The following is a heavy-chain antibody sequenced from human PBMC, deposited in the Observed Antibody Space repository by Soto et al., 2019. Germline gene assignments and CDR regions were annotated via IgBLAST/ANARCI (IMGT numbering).Heavy chain of an antibody. CDR3: ARDRDRDIVVVPAAVHTYYYYYYGMDV. D-gene: IGHD2-2*02. CDR2: ISSSSSYI. V-gene: IGHV3-21*01. J-gene: IGHJ6*02. CDR1: GFTFSSYS. Sequence: EVQLVESGGGLVKPGGSLRLSCAASGFTFSSYSMNWVRQAPGKGLEWVSSISSSSSYIYYADSVKGRFTISRDNAKNSLYLQMNSLRAEDTAVYYCARDRDRDIVVVPAAVHTYYYYYYGMDVWGQVTTVTVSS.